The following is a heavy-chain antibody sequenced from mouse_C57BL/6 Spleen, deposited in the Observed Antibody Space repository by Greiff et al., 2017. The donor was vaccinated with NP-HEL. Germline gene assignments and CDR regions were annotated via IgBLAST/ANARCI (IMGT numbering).Heavy chain of an antibody. CDR3: ARGYGDYEYYYAMDY. Sequence: EVKLQESGPGLVKPSQSLSLTCSVTGYSITSGYYWNWIRQFPGNKLEWMGYISYDGSNNYNPSLKNRISITRDTSKNQFFLKLNSVTTEDTATYYCARGYGDYEYYYAMDYWGQGTSVTVSS. D-gene: IGHD2-4*01. CDR1: GYSITSGYY. CDR2: ISYDGSN. V-gene: IGHV3-6*01. J-gene: IGHJ4*01.